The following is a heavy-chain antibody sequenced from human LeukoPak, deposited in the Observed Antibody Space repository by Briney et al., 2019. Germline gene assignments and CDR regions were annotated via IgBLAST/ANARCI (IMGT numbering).Heavy chain of an antibody. D-gene: IGHD6-13*01. V-gene: IGHV3-21*01. J-gene: IGHJ4*02. Sequence: KPGGSLRLSCEASGFTFSSYRMNWVRQAPGKGLEWVSSISSSSSYIYYADSVKGRFTISRDNAKNSLYLQMNSLRAEDTAVYYCARDSAGETPTYLDYWGQGTLVTVSS. CDR2: ISSSSSYI. CDR1: GFTFSSYR. CDR3: ARDSAGETPTYLDY.